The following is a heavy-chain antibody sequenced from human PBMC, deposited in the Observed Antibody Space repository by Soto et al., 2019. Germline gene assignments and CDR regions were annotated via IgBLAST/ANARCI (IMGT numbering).Heavy chain of an antibody. J-gene: IGHJ3*02. CDR1: GGSISSSNW. CDR3: ARVRVAATLPPDAFDI. V-gene: IGHV4-4*02. D-gene: IGHD2-15*01. CDR2: IYHSGST. Sequence: SETLSLTCAVSGGSISSSNWWSWVRQPPGKGLEWIGEIYHSGSTNYNPSLKSRVTISVDKSKNQFSLKLSSVTAADTAVYYCARVRVAATLPPDAFDIWGQGTMVTVSS.